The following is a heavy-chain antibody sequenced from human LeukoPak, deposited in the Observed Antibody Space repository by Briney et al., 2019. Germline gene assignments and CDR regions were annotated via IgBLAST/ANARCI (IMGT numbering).Heavy chain of an antibody. CDR3: ARGSILTGWNWFDP. J-gene: IGHJ5*02. D-gene: IGHD3-9*01. CDR2: ISSSSSYI. V-gene: IGHV3-21*01. Sequence: GGSLRLSCAASGFSFSSYSMNWVRQAPGKRLEWVSSISSSSSYIYYADSVKGRFIISRDNAKNSLYLQMNSLRAEDTAVYYCARGSILTGWNWFDPWGQGTLVTVSS. CDR1: GFSFSSYS.